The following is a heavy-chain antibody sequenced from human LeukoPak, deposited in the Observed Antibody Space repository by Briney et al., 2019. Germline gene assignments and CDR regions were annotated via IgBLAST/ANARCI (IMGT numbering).Heavy chain of an antibody. CDR1: GYSLTELS. CDR3: ASKDLNWFDP. V-gene: IGHV1-24*01. Sequence: ASVKVSCKVSGYSLTELSMHWVRQAPGKGLEWMGGFDPEDGETIYAQRFQGRVTMTEDTSTDTAYMELSSLRSEDTAVYYCASKDLNWFDPWGQGTLVTVSS. J-gene: IGHJ5*02. CDR2: FDPEDGET.